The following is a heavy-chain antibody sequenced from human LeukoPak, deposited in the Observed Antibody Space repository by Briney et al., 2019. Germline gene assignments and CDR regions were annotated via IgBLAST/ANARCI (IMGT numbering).Heavy chain of an antibody. D-gene: IGHD2-2*01. CDR3: ARRCSSNSCPFDY. Sequence: GESLKISCKGSGYSFTSYWISWVRQMPGKGLEWMGRIDPSDSYTNYSPSFQGHVTLSADKSISTAYLQWSSLKASDTAMYYCARRCSSNSCPFDYWGQGTLVPVSS. CDR1: GYSFTSYW. J-gene: IGHJ4*02. CDR2: IDPSDSYT. V-gene: IGHV5-10-1*01.